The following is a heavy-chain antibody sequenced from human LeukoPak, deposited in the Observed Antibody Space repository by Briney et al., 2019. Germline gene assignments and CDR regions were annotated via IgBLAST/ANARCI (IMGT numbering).Heavy chain of an antibody. D-gene: IGHD3-22*01. V-gene: IGHV3-23*01. J-gene: IGHJ3*02. CDR3: AKGGVIVVAHDAFDI. CDR2: ISGSGGST. Sequence: GGSLRLSCAASGFAFSSYAMSWVRQAPGKGLEWVSAISGSGGSTYYADSVKGRFTISRDNSKNTLYLQMNSLRAEDTAVYYCAKGGVIVVAHDAFDIWGQGTMVTVSS. CDR1: GFAFSSYA.